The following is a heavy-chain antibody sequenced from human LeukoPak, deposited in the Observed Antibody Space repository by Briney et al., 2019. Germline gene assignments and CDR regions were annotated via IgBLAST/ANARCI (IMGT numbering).Heavy chain of an antibody. D-gene: IGHD3-9*01. V-gene: IGHV7-4-1*02. J-gene: IGHJ3*02. CDR2: INTNTGNP. CDR1: GYTFTSYA. CDR3: AREAYYDILTGYWDAFDI. Sequence: GASVKVSCKASGYTFTSYAMNWVRQAPGQGLEWMGWINTNTGNPTYAQGFTGRFVFSLDTSVSTAYLQISSLNAEDTAVYYCAREAYYDILTGYWDAFDIWGQGTMVTVSS.